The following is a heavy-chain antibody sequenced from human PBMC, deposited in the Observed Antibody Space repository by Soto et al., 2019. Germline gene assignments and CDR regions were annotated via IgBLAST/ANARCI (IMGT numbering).Heavy chain of an antibody. CDR1: GFTFRIYS. CDR3: ARDATFGTKGGSFDI. V-gene: IGHV3-33*01. J-gene: IGHJ3*02. CDR2: MWYDGTNK. D-gene: IGHD3-16*01. Sequence: LRLSCAASGFTFRIYSMHWVRQSPGKGLEWVAVMWYDGTNKYYGESVKGRFTISRDNSENTLYLQMNSLRVEDTAVYYCARDATFGTKGGSFDIWGHGTLVTVSS.